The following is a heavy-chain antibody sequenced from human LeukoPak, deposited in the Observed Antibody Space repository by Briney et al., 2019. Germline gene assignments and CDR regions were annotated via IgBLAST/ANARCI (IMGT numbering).Heavy chain of an antibody. Sequence: GSSVKVSCKASGGTFSGYAISWVRQAPGQGLEWIGIINPSGGSTTYAQKFQGRVTMTRDTSTSTVYMDLSSLRSEDTAVYYCARGSSGWYAQPHWGQGTLVTVSS. CDR2: INPSGGST. V-gene: IGHV1-46*01. J-gene: IGHJ4*02. D-gene: IGHD6-19*01. CDR1: GGTFSGYA. CDR3: ARGSSGWYAQPH.